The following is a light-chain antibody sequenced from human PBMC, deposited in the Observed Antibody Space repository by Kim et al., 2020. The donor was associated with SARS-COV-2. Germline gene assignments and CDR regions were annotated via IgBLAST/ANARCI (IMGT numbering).Light chain of an antibody. CDR3: AAWDDSLSGVV. CDR2: RNN. Sequence: HSGTIPCSGDSSTIGSDYVYWYQQLPGTAPKLLIYRNNQRPSGVPDRFSGSKSGTSASLAISGLRSEDEADYYCAAWDDSLSGVVFGGGTQLTVL. J-gene: IGLJ2*01. CDR1: SSTIGSDY. V-gene: IGLV1-47*01.